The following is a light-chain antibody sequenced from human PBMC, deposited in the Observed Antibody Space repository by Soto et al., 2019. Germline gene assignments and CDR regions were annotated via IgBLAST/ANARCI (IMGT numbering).Light chain of an antibody. CDR1: QNINTW. V-gene: IGKV1-5*03. CDR3: QQYRGYWT. J-gene: IGKJ1*01. CDR2: KVS. Sequence: DIQMTQSPSTLSASVGDRVTISCRASQNINTWLAWYQQKPGKAPRLLIYKVSHLQSGVPSRFSGSGSGTEFTLTISSLQPDDCATYYCQQYRGYWTFGQGTKVEIK.